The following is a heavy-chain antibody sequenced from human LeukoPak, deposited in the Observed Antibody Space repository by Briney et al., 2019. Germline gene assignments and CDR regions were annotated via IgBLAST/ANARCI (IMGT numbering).Heavy chain of an antibody. CDR1: GGSFSGYY. J-gene: IGHJ4*02. Sequence: SETLSLTCAVYGGSFSGYYWSWIRQPPGKGLEWIGEINHSGSTNYNPSLKSRVTISLDTSKNQFSLKLSSVTAADTAVYYCARGYYDSSGYYGLYLDYWGQGTLVTVSS. CDR2: INHSGST. V-gene: IGHV4-34*01. CDR3: ARGYYDSSGYYGLYLDY. D-gene: IGHD3-22*01.